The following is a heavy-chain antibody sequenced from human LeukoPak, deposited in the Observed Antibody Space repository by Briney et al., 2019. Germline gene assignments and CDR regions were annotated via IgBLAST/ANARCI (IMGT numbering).Heavy chain of an antibody. CDR3: AKAVTTLSPYFDY. CDR1: GFTFDDYA. Sequence: GGSLRLSCAASGFTFDDYAMHWVRQAPGKGLEWVSLISVDGGSRYYADSVKGRFTISRDNSKNSLYLQTNSLRTEDTALYYCAKAVTTLSPYFDYWGQGTLVTVSS. D-gene: IGHD4-11*01. J-gene: IGHJ4*02. V-gene: IGHV3-43*02. CDR2: ISVDGGSR.